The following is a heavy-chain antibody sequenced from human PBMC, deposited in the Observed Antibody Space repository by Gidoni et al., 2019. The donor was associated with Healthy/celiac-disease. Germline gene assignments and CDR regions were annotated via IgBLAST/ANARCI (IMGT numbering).Heavy chain of an antibody. Sequence: EVQLVESGGGLCKPGGSLRLSCAASGSTFSSYSMNWVRQAPGKGLEWVSSISSSSSYIYYADSVKGRFTITRDNAKNSLYLQMNSLRAEDTAVYYCARSLESSYTVDDAFDIWGQGTMVTVSS. J-gene: IGHJ3*02. D-gene: IGHD3-16*02. CDR2: ISSSSSYI. CDR3: ARSLESSYTVDDAFDI. V-gene: IGHV3-21*01. CDR1: GSTFSSYS.